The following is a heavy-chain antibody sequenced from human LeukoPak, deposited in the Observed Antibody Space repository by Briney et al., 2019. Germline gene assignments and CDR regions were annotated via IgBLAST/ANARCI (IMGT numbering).Heavy chain of an antibody. CDR1: GGSIRSGDYY. D-gene: IGHD4-17*01. V-gene: IGHV4-30-4*01. CDR2: IYYSGST. Sequence: SETLSLTCTVSGGSIRSGDYYWSWIRQPPGKGLEWLGYIYYSGSTYYNPSLESRVTISVDTSKNQFSLRLSSVTAADTAVYYCARAVTTAYYAMDVWGQGTTVTVSS. CDR3: ARAVTTAYYAMDV. J-gene: IGHJ6*02.